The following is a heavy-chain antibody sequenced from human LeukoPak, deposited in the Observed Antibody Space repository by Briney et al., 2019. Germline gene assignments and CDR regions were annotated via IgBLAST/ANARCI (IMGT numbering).Heavy chain of an antibody. CDR1: GFTFSTYW. CDR2: IKQDGSEK. Sequence: GGSLRLSCAASGFTFSTYWMSWVRQAPGKGLEWVANIKQDGSEKYYVDSAKGRFTISRDNAKNSLYLQMNSLRAEDTAVYYCAKAKTTVTFDYWGQGTLVTVSS. D-gene: IGHD4-17*01. V-gene: IGHV3-7*01. J-gene: IGHJ4*02. CDR3: AKAKTTVTFDY.